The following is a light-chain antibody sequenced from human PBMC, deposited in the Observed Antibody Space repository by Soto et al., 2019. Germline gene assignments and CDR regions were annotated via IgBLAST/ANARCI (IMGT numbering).Light chain of an antibody. V-gene: IGKV3-11*01. CDR3: QQRAYWPT. CDR1: QSVNNY. J-gene: IGKJ4*01. CDR2: DSS. Sequence: EVVLTQSPATLSLSPGERATLSCRASQSVNNYLAWYQHRPGQAPRLLIYDSSNRATVIPARFSGSGSGTDFTLTISSLEPEDFAVYYCQQRAYWPTFGGGTQVESK.